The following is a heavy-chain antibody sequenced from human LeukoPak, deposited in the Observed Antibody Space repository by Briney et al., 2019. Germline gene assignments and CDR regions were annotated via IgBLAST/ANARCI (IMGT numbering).Heavy chain of an antibody. Sequence: GGSLRLSCAASGFTFDDYGMSWVRQAPGKGLEWVSGINWNGGSTGYADSVKGRFTISRDNAKNSLYLQMNSLRSEDTALYYCARERTVVTPGRWCASGGAFDIWGQGTMVTVSS. CDR3: ARERTVVTPGRWCASGGAFDI. CDR1: GFTFDDYG. CDR2: INWNGGST. V-gene: IGHV3-20*04. J-gene: IGHJ3*02. D-gene: IGHD4-23*01.